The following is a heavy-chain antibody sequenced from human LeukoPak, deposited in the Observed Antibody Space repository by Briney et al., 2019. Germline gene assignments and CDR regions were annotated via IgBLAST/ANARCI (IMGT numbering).Heavy chain of an antibody. V-gene: IGHV3-11*04. CDR3: ARASVGWWHDRPHYMDV. CDR1: GFTFSDYY. Sequence: AGGSLRLSCAASGFTFSDYYMSWIRQAPGKGLEWVSYISSSGSTIYYADSVKGRFTISRDNAKNSLYLQMNSLRAEDTAVYYCARASVGWWHDRPHYMDVWGKGTTVTVSS. CDR2: ISSSGSTI. D-gene: IGHD2-8*02. J-gene: IGHJ6*03.